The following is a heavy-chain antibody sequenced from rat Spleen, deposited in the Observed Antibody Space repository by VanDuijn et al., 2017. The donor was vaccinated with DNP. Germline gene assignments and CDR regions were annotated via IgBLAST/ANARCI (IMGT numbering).Heavy chain of an antibody. CDR1: GFTFSNYY. V-gene: IGHV5-25*01. D-gene: IGHD4-3*01. CDR2: ISTSGDTT. Sequence: EVQLVESGGGLVQPGRSMKLSCAASGFTFSNYYMAWVRQAPTKGLEWVATISTSGDTTYYPDSVKGRFTISRDNAKSSLYLQMISLKSEDTATYYCARGGKGVWFAYWGQGTLVTVSS. CDR3: ARGGKGVWFAY. J-gene: IGHJ3*01.